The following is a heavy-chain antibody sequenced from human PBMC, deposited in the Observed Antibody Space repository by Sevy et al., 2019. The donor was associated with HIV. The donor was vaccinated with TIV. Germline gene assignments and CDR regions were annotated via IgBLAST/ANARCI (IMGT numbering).Heavy chain of an antibody. V-gene: IGHV1-46*01. Sequence: ASVKVSCKAAGYNFTSYYIHWVRQAPGQGLEWMGIITPSGDTPTYSQKFQGRVTLTSDTSTSTVYMELSSLRYDDTAVYYCTRVRSFGFEYWGQGTLVTVSS. CDR1: GYNFTSYY. D-gene: IGHD3-16*01. CDR2: ITPSGDTP. J-gene: IGHJ4*02. CDR3: TRVRSFGFEY.